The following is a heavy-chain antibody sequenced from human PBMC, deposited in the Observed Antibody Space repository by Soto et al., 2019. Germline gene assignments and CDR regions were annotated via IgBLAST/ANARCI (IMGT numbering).Heavy chain of an antibody. D-gene: IGHD2-21*02. CDR3: GRKGFRDCCVDL. J-gene: IGHJ5*02. CDR2: VNPNSGDT. V-gene: IGHV1-8*02. Sequence: QMQLVQSGAEVKKPGASVKVSCKASGYTFSSYDITWVRQAAGQGLEWMGWVNPNSGDTDYTQKFQGRVTMTRDTSTNTAYMELSSLRSEDTAVYYCGRKGFRDCCVDLWGQGTLVTVSS. CDR1: GYTFSSYD.